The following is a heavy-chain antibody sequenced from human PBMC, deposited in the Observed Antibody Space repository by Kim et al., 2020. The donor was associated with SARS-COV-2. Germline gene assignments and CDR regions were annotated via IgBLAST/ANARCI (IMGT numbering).Heavy chain of an antibody. J-gene: IGHJ6*01. CDR1: GGSISSGTNY. CDR3: ARVSLSDRGFSCYAMDV. V-gene: IGHV4-31*03. Sequence: SETLSLTCTVSGGSISSGTNYWAWIRQFPGKGLEWIGHIDFSGTTFYNSTLKSRLTISVDISKNQFSLDLFSVTAADTAMYYCARVSLSDRGFSCYAMDV. CDR2: IDFSGTT. D-gene: IGHD2-21*02.